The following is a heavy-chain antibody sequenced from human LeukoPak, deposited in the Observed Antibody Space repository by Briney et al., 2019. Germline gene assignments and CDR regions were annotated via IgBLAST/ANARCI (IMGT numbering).Heavy chain of an antibody. Sequence: SQTLSLTCTVSGGSISSGSYYWSWIRQPAGKGLEWIGRIYTSGSTNYNPSLKSRVTISVDTSKNQFSLKLSSVTAAATAAYYCAREIDYYDSSGFLEAFDIWGQGTMVTVSS. CDR2: IYTSGST. CDR3: AREIDYYDSSGFLEAFDI. CDR1: GGSISSGSYY. V-gene: IGHV4-61*02. J-gene: IGHJ3*02. D-gene: IGHD3-22*01.